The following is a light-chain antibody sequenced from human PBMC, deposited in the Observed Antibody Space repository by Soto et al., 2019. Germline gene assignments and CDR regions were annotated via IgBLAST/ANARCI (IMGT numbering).Light chain of an antibody. CDR2: KAS. Sequence: DIQMTQSPSTLSASVGDRVTITCRASQSIRSWLAWYQQKPGKAPKLLIYKASSLESGVPSRFSGSGSGTEFTLTISILQPDDFATYYCKQYNSYPWTFGQGTKVEIK. J-gene: IGKJ1*01. V-gene: IGKV1-5*03. CDR3: KQYNSYPWT. CDR1: QSIRSW.